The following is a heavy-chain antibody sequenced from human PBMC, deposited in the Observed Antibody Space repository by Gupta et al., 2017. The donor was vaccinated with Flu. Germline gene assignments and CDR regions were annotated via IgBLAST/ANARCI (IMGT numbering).Heavy chain of an antibody. D-gene: IGHD1-26*01. V-gene: IGHV4-39*01. CDR1: GGSISNSSRY. CDR3: ARRSGTYYGSFDY. J-gene: IGHJ4*02. CDR2: IFSDGST. Sequence: QLQLQESRPGLVKPSETLSLTCSVSGGSISNSSRYWGWIRQSPGKGLEWIGSIFSDGSTYYNPSPKRRVTFLLDTSKNEFSLKLSSVTATDTAVYYCARRSGTYYGSFDYWGQGTLVTVSS.